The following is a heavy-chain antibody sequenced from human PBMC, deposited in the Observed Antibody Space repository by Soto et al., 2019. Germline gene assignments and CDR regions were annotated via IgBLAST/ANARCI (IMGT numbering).Heavy chain of an antibody. J-gene: IGHJ4*02. V-gene: IGHV4-59*01. D-gene: IGHD6-13*01. Sequence: PSETLSLTCTVSGGSISNYYWSWIRQPPGKGLEWIGYIYYSGSTNYNPSLKSRVTISVDTSKNQFSLKLSSVTAADTAVYYCARERDRSSSFDYWGQGTLVTVSS. CDR1: GGSISNYY. CDR3: ARERDRSSSFDY. CDR2: IYYSGST.